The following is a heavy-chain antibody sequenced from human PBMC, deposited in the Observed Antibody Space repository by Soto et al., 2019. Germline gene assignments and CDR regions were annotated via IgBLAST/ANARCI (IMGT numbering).Heavy chain of an antibody. V-gene: IGHV1-3*04. J-gene: IGHJ4*02. CDR2: INTDNGNT. D-gene: IGHD3-16*01. Sequence: ASVKVSCKACGYTFTTYAIHWVRQAHGQSLEWMGWINTDNGNTYYSQKMQARVTITRDTSASTAYMELSRLRSEDTAVYYCARSRVRGGYYFDYWGQGALVTVSS. CDR1: GYTFTTYA. CDR3: ARSRVRGGYYFDY.